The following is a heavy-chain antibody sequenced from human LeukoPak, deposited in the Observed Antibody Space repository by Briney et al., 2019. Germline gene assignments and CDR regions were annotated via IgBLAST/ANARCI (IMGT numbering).Heavy chain of an antibody. Sequence: GGSLRLSCAVSGFTFSDYAMSWVRQAPGKGLEWVSTISTGGTSTFYAASVKGRFTVSREDARNSLYLQMNSLRAGDTAVYYCVREARGYHYTYFDYWGQGTLVTVSS. J-gene: IGHJ4*02. D-gene: IGHD5-18*01. V-gene: IGHV3-23*01. CDR1: GFTFSDYA. CDR2: ISTGGTST. CDR3: VREARGYHYTYFDY.